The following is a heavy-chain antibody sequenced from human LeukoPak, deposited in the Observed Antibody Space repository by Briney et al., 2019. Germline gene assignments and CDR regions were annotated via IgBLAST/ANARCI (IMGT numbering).Heavy chain of an antibody. CDR2: INHSGST. CDR3: ASSFPIAVAGKGTFDS. J-gene: IGHJ4*02. V-gene: IGHV4-34*01. D-gene: IGHD6-19*01. CDR1: VGSFSGYY. Sequence: SETLSLTCAVYVGSFSGYYWSWIRQPPGTGLEWIGEINHSGSTNYNPSLKSRGTITVVASKNQFSLKLSSVTAADTAVYYCASSFPIAVAGKGTFDSWGQGTLVTVSS.